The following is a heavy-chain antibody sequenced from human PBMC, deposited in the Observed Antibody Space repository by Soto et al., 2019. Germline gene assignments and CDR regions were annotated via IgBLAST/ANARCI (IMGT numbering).Heavy chain of an antibody. D-gene: IGHD3-10*01. J-gene: IGHJ6*02. CDR3: ARAAYGSGNYYAPHYYYAMDV. Sequence: SETLSLTCTVSGVSISNYYWSWIRQPPGKGLEWLGYILYTGDTNYNPSLKSRVTISVDTSKNQVSLELTSVTTADTAVYFCARAAYGSGNYYAPHYYYAMDVWGQGTTVTVSS. CDR2: ILYTGDT. V-gene: IGHV4-59*01. CDR1: GVSISNYY.